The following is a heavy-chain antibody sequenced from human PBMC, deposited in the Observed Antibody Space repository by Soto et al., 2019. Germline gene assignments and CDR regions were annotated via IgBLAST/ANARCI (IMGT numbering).Heavy chain of an antibody. V-gene: IGHV4-39*01. D-gene: IGHD6-19*01. CDR1: GGSINSSSYY. CDR2: INHSGST. J-gene: IGHJ5*02. CDR3: ARAPGASGCYRWFDP. Sequence: SETLSLTCTVSGGSINSSSYYWGWIRKPPGKGLEWIGEINHSGSTNYNPSLKSRVTISVDTSKNQFSLKLSSVTAADTAVYYCARAPGASGCYRWFDPWGQGTLVTVSS.